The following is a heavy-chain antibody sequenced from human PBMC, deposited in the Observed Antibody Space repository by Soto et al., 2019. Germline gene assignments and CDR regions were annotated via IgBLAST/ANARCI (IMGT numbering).Heavy chain of an antibody. D-gene: IGHD1-26*01. Sequence: GGSLRLSCAASGFTLSGYWTHWVRQAPGKGLVGVSRINSDGSSTSYADSVKGRFTIPRDNAKNTLYLQMNSLRADDTAVYYYARERPSGNRYFYYCYYGMVVWGQGTTVNVPS. CDR1: GFTLSGYW. V-gene: IGHV3-74*01. J-gene: IGHJ6*02. CDR3: ARERPSGNRYFYYCYYGMVV. CDR2: INSDGSST.